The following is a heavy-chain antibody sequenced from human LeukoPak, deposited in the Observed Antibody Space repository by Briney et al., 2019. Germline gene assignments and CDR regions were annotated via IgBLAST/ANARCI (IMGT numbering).Heavy chain of an antibody. V-gene: IGHV3-30*04. Sequence: PGGSRRSSGPAPGFGSSTYAMHWVRKAPAKGLEGVAFISYDGSNKYYADSVKGRFTISRDNSKITLYLQMNSLRAEDTAVYYCARGLRHQLLYCLDYWGQGTLVTVSS. CDR1: GFGSSTYA. J-gene: IGHJ4*02. CDR2: ISYDGSNK. CDR3: ARGLRHQLLYCLDY. D-gene: IGHD2-2*02.